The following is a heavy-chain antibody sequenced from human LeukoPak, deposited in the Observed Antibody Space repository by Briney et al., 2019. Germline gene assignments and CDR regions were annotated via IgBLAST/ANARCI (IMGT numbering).Heavy chain of an antibody. J-gene: IGHJ3*02. D-gene: IGHD4-11*01. CDR1: GYTFTTYH. CDR3: ARGDDYAFEI. V-gene: IGHV1-2*06. CDR2: INPNSGGT. Sequence: ASVKVSCKASGYTFTTYHLHWVRQAPGQGLEWMGRINPNSGGTNYAQKFQGRVTMTRDTSISTAYMELSRLRSDDTAVYYCARGDDYAFEIWGQGTMVTVSS.